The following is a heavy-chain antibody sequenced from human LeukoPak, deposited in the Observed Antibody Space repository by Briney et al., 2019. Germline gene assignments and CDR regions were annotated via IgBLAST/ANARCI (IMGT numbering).Heavy chain of an antibody. V-gene: IGHV3-13*01. CDR1: GFAFSRFD. CDR3: VRADTSGWPDLDY. J-gene: IGHJ4*02. CDR2: IDTAGDT. D-gene: IGHD6-19*01. Sequence: GGSLRLSCLASGFAFSRFDMHWVRQPIGKGLEWVSGIDTAGDTYYPDSVKGRFTISRENVKNSIYLHMNSLRAGDTAVYFCVRADTSGWPDLDYRGQGTLVTVSS.